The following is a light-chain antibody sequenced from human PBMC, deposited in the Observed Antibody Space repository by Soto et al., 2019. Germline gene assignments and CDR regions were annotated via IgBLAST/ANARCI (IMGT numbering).Light chain of an antibody. CDR1: NIGTKR. CDR3: QVWDSSSDHRV. V-gene: IGLV3-21*02. Sequence: SYELTQPPSVSVAPGQTARISCGGNNIGTKRVHWYQQKPGQAPVVVVYHNSDRPSGIPERFSGSNSGNTATLTISRVEAGDEADYYCQVWDSSSDHRVFGGGTKLTVL. J-gene: IGLJ3*02. CDR2: HNS.